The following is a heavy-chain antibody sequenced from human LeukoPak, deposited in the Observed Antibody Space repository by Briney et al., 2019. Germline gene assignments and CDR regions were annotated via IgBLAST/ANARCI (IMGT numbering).Heavy chain of an antibody. V-gene: IGHV3-30*02. Sequence: GGSLRLSCAASGFTFSSYGMHWVRQAPGKGLEWVAFIRYDGSNKYYADSVKGRFTISRDNSKNTLCLQMNSLRAEDTAVYYCAKVAGGDYYGSGSYLGAFDIWGQGTMVTVSS. CDR2: IRYDGSNK. J-gene: IGHJ3*02. D-gene: IGHD3-10*01. CDR3: AKVAGGDYYGSGSYLGAFDI. CDR1: GFTFSSYG.